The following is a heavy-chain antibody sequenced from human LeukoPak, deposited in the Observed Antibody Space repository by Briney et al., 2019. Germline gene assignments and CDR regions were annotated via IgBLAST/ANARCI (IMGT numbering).Heavy chain of an antibody. CDR3: AKDGTRGIRFGKIAHYFDY. Sequence: GGSLRLPSAASGFTFSSYGMHWVRQAPGKGLEWVAFIRYDGSNKYYADSVKGRFTISRDSSKNTLYLQMNSLRVEDTAVYYCAKDGTRGIRFGKIAHYFDYWGQGSLVTVSS. V-gene: IGHV3-30*02. J-gene: IGHJ4*02. CDR1: GFTFSSYG. CDR2: IRYDGSNK. D-gene: IGHD3-10*01.